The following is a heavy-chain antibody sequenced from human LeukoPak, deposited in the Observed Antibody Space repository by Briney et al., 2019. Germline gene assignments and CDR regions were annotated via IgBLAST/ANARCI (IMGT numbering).Heavy chain of an antibody. V-gene: IGHV4-4*02. D-gene: IGHD6-19*01. J-gene: IGHJ4*02. Sequence: SGTLSLTCAVSGGSISSSNWWSWVRQPPGKGLEWIGEINHSGSTNYNPSLKSRVTISVDTSKNQFSLKLSSVTAADTAVYYCARVGIAVAGTIDYWGQGTLVTVSS. CDR2: INHSGST. CDR3: ARVGIAVAGTIDY. CDR1: GGSISSSNW.